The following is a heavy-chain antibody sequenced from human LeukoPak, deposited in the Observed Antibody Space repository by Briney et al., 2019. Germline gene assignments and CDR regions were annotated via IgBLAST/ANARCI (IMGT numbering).Heavy chain of an antibody. CDR3: ARSGRSSLEVAFDI. V-gene: IGHV1-69*06. J-gene: IGHJ3*02. Sequence: SVKVSCEASGGTFSSYAISWVRQAPGQGLEWMGGIIPIFGTANYAQKFQGRVTITADKSTSTAYMELSSLRSEDTAVYYCARSGRSSLEVAFDIWGQGTMVTVSS. D-gene: IGHD3-10*01. CDR1: GGTFSSYA. CDR2: IIPIFGTA.